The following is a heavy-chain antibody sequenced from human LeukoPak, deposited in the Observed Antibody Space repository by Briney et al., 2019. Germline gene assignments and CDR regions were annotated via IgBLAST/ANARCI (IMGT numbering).Heavy chain of an antibody. CDR1: GFTVSNNY. V-gene: IGHV3-53*01. CDR3: ARAGISGPDAVDY. Sequence: GRSLKLSCAASGFTVSNNYMAWVPQAAGKGLEWGSLIYSGGSTYYADSVKGRFTISRDNSTNTLYLQMNSVRAEDTAVYYCARAGISGPDAVDYWGQGTLVTVSS. J-gene: IGHJ4*02. D-gene: IGHD3-3*02. CDR2: IYSGGST.